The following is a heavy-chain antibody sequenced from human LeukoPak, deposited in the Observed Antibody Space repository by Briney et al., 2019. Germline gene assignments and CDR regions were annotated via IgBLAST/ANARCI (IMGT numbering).Heavy chain of an antibody. D-gene: IGHD6-6*01. J-gene: IGHJ5*02. CDR3: ARVAGNEYSSSRYWFDP. CDR2: ISAYNGNT. V-gene: IGHV1-18*01. Sequence: SVTVSCKAAGYAVTSYGFSWEWLAPGPGHEWMGWISAYNGNTNYAQKLQGRVTMTTDTSTSTAYMELRSLRSDDTAVYYCARVAGNEYSSSRYWFDPWGQGTLVTVSS. CDR1: GYAVTSYG.